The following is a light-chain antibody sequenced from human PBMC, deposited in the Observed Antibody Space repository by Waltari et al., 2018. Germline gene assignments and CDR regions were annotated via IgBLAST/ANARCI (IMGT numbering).Light chain of an antibody. CDR3: QQRFALFT. J-gene: IGKJ3*01. CDR2: DAS. V-gene: IGKV3-11*01. Sequence: EIVLTQSPATLSLSPGERATLSCRASQYVSTYLAWYQQKPGQAPRLLLYDASNRATGIPARFSGSGSGTDFTLTISSLEPEDFAVYYCQQRFALFTFGPGTKVDIK. CDR1: QYVSTY.